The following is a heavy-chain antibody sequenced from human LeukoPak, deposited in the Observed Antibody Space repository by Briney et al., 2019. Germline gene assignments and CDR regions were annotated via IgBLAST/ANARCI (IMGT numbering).Heavy chain of an antibody. CDR1: GYSFTSYW. D-gene: IGHD1-26*01. J-gene: IGHJ3*02. Sequence: GESLRISCKGSGYSFTSYWIGWVRQMPGKGLERMGIIYPGDSDTRYSPSFQGQVTISADKSISTAYLQWSSLKASDTAMYYCARQWVPDAFDIWGQGTMVTVSS. CDR2: IYPGDSDT. CDR3: ARQWVPDAFDI. V-gene: IGHV5-51*01.